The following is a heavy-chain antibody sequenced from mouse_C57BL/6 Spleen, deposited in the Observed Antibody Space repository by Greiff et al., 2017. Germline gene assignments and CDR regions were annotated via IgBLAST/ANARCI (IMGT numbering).Heavy chain of an antibody. D-gene: IGHD1-1*01. CDR3: VRSGSSPYYYAMDY. V-gene: IGHV10-1*01. CDR2: IRSKSNNYAT. CDR1: GFSFNTYA. Sequence: EVQRVESGGGLVQPKGSLKLSCAASGFSFNTYAMNWVRQAPGKGLEWVACIRSKSNNYATYYADSVKDRVTISRDDSESMLYLQMNSLKTADTSMYCCVRSGSSPYYYAMDYWGQGTSVTVSS. J-gene: IGHJ4*01.